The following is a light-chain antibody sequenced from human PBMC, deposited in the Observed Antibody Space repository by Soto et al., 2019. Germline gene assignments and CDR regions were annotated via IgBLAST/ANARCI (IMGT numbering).Light chain of an antibody. CDR2: ETT. CDR3: AAWDDSLSGRV. CDR1: SSDVGTYDL. V-gene: IGLV2-14*02. J-gene: IGLJ3*02. Sequence: QSVLTQPASVSGSPGQSITISCTGTSSDVGTYDLVSWYQQHPGKAPKLMIFETTKRPSGVPDRFSGSKSGTSASLAISGLRSEDEADYYCAAWDDSLSGRVFGGGTKLTVL.